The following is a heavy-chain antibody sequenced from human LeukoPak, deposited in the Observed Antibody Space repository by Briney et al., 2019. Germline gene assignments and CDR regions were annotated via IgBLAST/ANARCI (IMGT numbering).Heavy chain of an antibody. Sequence: SETLSLTCAVSGYSISSGYYWGWIRQPPGKGLEWIGSTYHSGSTYYNPSLKSRVTISVDTSKNQFSLKLSSVTAADTAVYHCARDLHGGYSYGYEFDYWGQGTLVTVSS. D-gene: IGHD5-18*01. CDR1: GYSISSGYY. CDR3: ARDLHGGYSYGYEFDY. J-gene: IGHJ4*02. CDR2: TYHSGST. V-gene: IGHV4-38-2*02.